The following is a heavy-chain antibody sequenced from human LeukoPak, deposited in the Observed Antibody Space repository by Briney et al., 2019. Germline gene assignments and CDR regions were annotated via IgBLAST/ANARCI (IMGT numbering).Heavy chain of an antibody. D-gene: IGHD3-22*01. J-gene: IGHJ4*02. CDR3: ARDVSSGYYVYYFDY. V-gene: IGHV3-48*01. CDR1: GFTFSSYS. Sequence: PGGSLRLSCAASGFTFSSYSMNWVRQAPGKGLEWVSYISSSSSTIYYADSVKGRFTISRDNAKNSLYLQMNSLRAEDTAVYYCARDVSSGYYVYYFDYWGQGTLVTVSS. CDR2: ISSSSSTI.